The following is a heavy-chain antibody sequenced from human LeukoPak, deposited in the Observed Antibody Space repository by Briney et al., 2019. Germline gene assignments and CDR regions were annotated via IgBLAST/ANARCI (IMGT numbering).Heavy chain of an antibody. J-gene: IGHJ4*02. V-gene: IGHV1-18*01. Sequence: ASVKVSCKASGYSFTSYGISWVRQAPGQGLEWMGWISAYNGNTDYAQKFQGRVTMTTDTSTSTAYMELKSLKSEDTALILCARGDGSGSYHVDYWGQGSLVTVSS. CDR1: GYSFTSYG. D-gene: IGHD3-10*01. CDR2: ISAYNGNT. CDR3: ARGDGSGSYHVDY.